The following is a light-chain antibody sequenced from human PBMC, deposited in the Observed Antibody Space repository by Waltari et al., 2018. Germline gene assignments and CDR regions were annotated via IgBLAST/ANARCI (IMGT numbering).Light chain of an antibody. CDR3: SASVHFYSWV. CDR2: AVF. V-gene: IGLV2-11*01. Sequence: QSALTQPRSVSGSPGQSVPISCTGTSSDVGGSYYVSWYQQHAGEPPKLMIFAVFKRPTGVPDRLSGSQSGNAAFLTISGLQTEGEADYYCSASVHFYSWVFGGGTKVTVL. J-gene: IGLJ3*02. CDR1: SSDVGGSYY.